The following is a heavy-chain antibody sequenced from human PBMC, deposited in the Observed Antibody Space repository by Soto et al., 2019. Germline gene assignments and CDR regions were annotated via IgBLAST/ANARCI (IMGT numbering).Heavy chain of an antibody. CDR2: IYSTGST. CDR3: ARDPTYYYGSGRGNDMDV. V-gene: IGHV4-39*02. Sequence: QLQLQESGPGLVKPSETLSLTCTVSGGSITSNYYYWGWIRQPPGKGLEWIGSIYSTGSTNYNPSLKSRVTISVDTSTNDFSLKLSSVTAADTAVYYCARDPTYYYGSGRGNDMDVWGQGTTVTVSS. J-gene: IGHJ6*02. D-gene: IGHD3-10*01. CDR1: GGSITSNYYY.